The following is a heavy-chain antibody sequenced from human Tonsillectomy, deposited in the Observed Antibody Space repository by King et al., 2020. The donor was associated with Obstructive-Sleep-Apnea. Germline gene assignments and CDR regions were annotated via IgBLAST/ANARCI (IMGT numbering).Heavy chain of an antibody. Sequence: VQLQESGPGLVKPSETLSLTCTVSNYSFSIGYYWGWIRQPPGKGLEWIGNIYPSGNTYYNPSLRSRVTISTDTSKNQFSLKLTSVTAADTAIYYCARQPAVARISRFDPWGQGTLVTVSS. CDR2: IYPSGNT. J-gene: IGHJ5*02. CDR1: NYSFSIGYY. V-gene: IGHV4-38-2*02. CDR3: ARQPAVARISRFDP. D-gene: IGHD2-15*01.